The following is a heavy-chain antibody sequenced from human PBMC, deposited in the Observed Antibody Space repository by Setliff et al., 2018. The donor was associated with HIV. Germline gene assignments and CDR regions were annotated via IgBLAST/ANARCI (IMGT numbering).Heavy chain of an antibody. D-gene: IGHD3-10*01. J-gene: IGHJ6*03. V-gene: IGHV4-34*01. CDR3: ARPGRASYYYYMDV. Sequence: PSETLSLTCAVYGGSFSGYYWSWIRQPPGKGLEWIGEINHSGSTNYNPSLKSRVTISVDTSKNQFSLKLSSVTAADTAVYYCARPGRASYYYYMDVWGKGTTVTV. CDR2: INHSGST. CDR1: GGSFSGYY.